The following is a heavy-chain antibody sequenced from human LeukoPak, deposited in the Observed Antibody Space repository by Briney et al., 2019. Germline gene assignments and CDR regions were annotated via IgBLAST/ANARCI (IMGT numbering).Heavy chain of an antibody. CDR2: IISSSAAV. CDR1: GFTVSSNY. D-gene: IGHD6-19*01. Sequence: GGSLRLSCAASGFTVSSNYMSWVRQAPGKGLEWISYIISSSAAVYYADSVKGRFTISRNNAKNSLYLQMNSLRAEDTAMYYCVRGPYTSGWYYFDYWGQGTLVTVSS. J-gene: IGHJ4*02. CDR3: VRGPYTSGWYYFDY. V-gene: IGHV3-11*04.